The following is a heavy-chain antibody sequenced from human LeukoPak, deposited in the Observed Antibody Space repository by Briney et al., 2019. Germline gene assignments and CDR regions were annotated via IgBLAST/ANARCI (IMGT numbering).Heavy chain of an antibody. V-gene: IGHV3-23*01. CDR2: IRGSGGST. CDR3: AKLVTMVRGAKSYYYGMDV. CDR1: GFTLSSYA. Sequence: GGSLRLSCAASGFTLSSYAMSGVGQAPGKGREGVSAIRGSGGSTYYADSVKGRFTISRDNSKNTLYLQMNSLRAEDTAVYYCAKLVTMVRGAKSYYYGMDVWGQGTTVTVSS. J-gene: IGHJ6*02. D-gene: IGHD3-10*01.